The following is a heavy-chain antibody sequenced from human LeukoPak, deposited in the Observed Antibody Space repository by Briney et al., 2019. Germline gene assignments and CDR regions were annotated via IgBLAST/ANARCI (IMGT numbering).Heavy chain of an antibody. V-gene: IGHV4-59*08. J-gene: IGHJ2*01. CDR1: GGPISSYY. D-gene: IGHD2-2*01. Sequence: SSETLSLTCTVSGGPISSYYWSWIRQPPGKGLEWIGYIYYSGSTNYNPSLKSRVPISVDMSKNQFSLKLSSVTAADTAVYYCARHRYQLLCIWYFDLWGRGTLVTVSS. CDR3: ARHRYQLLCIWYFDL. CDR2: IYYSGST.